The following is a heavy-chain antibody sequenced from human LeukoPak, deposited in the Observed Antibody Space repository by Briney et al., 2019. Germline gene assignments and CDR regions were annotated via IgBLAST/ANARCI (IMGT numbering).Heavy chain of an antibody. CDR3: ARHSTRPNWYTPVDH. D-gene: IGHD1-14*01. CDR2: IYTGDSRDSGV. CDR1: GYTFTNYW. J-gene: IGHJ4*02. Sequence: GESLKISCKTSGYTFTNYWIGWVRQMPGKGLEWMGIIYTGDSRDSGVKYSPSLQGQITISADTSISTAYLQWTSLKASDTAMYYRARHSTRPNWYTPVDHWGQGTLVTVSS. V-gene: IGHV5-51*01.